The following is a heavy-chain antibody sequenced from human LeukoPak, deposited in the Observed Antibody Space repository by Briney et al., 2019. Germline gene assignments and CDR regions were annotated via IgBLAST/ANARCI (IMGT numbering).Heavy chain of an antibody. J-gene: IGHJ4*02. V-gene: IGHV3-53*01. CDR1: GFTVSSNY. D-gene: IGHD1-7*01. CDR3: AKDEELELHGGYFDY. Sequence: GGSLRLSCAASGFTVSSNYMSWVRQAPGKGLEWVSVIYSGGSTYYAESVKGRFTISRDNSKNTLYLQMNSLRAEDTAVYYCAKDEELELHGGYFDYWGQGTLVTVSS. CDR2: IYSGGST.